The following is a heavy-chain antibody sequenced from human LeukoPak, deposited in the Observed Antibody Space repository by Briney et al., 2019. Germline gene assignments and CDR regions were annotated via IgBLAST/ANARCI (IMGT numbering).Heavy chain of an antibody. Sequence: GGSLRLSCAASEFTFSSYRMHWVRRAPGKGLVWVSRISSDGGSTSYADSVKGRFTISRDDAKNTLYLQMNSLRAEDTAVYYCARDRGNSGSYWTFDYWGQGTLVTVSS. J-gene: IGHJ4*02. CDR2: ISSDGGST. CDR1: EFTFSSYR. D-gene: IGHD1-26*01. CDR3: ARDRGNSGSYWTFDY. V-gene: IGHV3-74*01.